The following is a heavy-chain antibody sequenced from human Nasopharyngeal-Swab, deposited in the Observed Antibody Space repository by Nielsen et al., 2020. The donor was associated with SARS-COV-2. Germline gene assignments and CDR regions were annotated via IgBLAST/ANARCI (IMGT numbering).Heavy chain of an antibody. CDR1: GFPFSAYW. CDR2: ISSSGSTI. D-gene: IGHD3-16*01. Sequence: GESLKISCVASGFPFSAYWMTWIRQAPGKGLEWVSYISSSGSTIYYADSVKGRFTISRDNAKNSLYLQMNSLRAEDTAVYYCAREIGRGDHTGDYWGQGTLVTVSS. J-gene: IGHJ4*02. V-gene: IGHV3-11*01. CDR3: AREIGRGDHTGDY.